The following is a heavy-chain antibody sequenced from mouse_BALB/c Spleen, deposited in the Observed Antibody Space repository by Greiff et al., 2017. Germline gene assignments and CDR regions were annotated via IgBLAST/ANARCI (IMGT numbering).Heavy chain of an antibody. CDR3: ARGESYYRYDDY. D-gene: IGHD2-14*01. CDR1: GDSITSGY. V-gene: IGHV3-8*02. J-gene: IGHJ2*01. CDR2: ISYSGNT. Sequence: EVKLLESGPSLVKPSQTLSLTCSVTGDSITSGYWNWIRKFPGNKLEYMGYISYSGNTYYNPSLKSRISITRDTSKNQYYLQLNSVTTEDTATYYCARGESYYRYDDYWGQGTTLTVSS.